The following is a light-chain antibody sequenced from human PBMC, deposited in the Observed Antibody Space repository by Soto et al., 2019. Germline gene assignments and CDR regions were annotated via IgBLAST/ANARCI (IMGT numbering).Light chain of an antibody. Sequence: EIVSTQSPGTLSLSPGDRANLSCRASQSVSSNNFAWYLHKPGQAPRLVIYGASTRATGIPDRFSGSGSGTDFTLTIRRLEPEDFAVYYCQQFDNSPQTFGQGTKVEI. CDR3: QQFDNSPQT. J-gene: IGKJ1*01. V-gene: IGKV3-20*01. CDR2: GAS. CDR1: QSVSSNN.